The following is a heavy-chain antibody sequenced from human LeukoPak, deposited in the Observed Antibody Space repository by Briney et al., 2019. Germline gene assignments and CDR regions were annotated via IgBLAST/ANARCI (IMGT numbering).Heavy chain of an antibody. Sequence: GGSLRLSCAASGFTVSSYYMSWVRQAPGKGLEWVSAIYSGGSTYYADSVKGGFTISRDNSKNTLYLQMNSLRAEDTAVYYCARGYSSRSIFDYWGQGTLVTVSS. J-gene: IGHJ4*02. V-gene: IGHV3-66*01. CDR1: GFTVSSYY. CDR2: IYSGGST. D-gene: IGHD6-13*01. CDR3: ARGYSSRSIFDY.